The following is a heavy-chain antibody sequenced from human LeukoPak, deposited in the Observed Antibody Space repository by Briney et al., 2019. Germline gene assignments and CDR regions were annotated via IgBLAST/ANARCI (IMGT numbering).Heavy chain of an antibody. Sequence: SETLSLTCTVSGGSISSYYWSWIRQPPGKGLEWIGYIYYSGSTNYNPSLKRLVTISVDTSKNPFSLKLSSVTAAATVVYYCARAPYCSGGSCWNYYYYYGMDVWGQGTTVTVSS. CDR1: GGSISSYY. J-gene: IGHJ6*02. CDR2: IYYSGST. D-gene: IGHD2-15*01. V-gene: IGHV4-59*01. CDR3: ARAPYCSGGSCWNYYYYYGMDV.